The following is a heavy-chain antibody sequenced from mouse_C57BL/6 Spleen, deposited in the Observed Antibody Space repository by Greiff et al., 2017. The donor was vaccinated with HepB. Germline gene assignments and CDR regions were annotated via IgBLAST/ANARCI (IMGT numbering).Heavy chain of an antibody. CDR1: GYTFTSYW. J-gene: IGHJ3*01. Sequence: VQLQQPGAELVRPGTSVKLSCKASGYTFTSYWMHWVKQRPGQGLEWIGVIDPSDSYTNYNQKFKGKATLTVDTSSSTAYMQLSSLTSEDSAVYYCARGEDSYWGQGTLVTVSA. CDR3: ARGEDSY. CDR2: IDPSDSYT. V-gene: IGHV1-59*01.